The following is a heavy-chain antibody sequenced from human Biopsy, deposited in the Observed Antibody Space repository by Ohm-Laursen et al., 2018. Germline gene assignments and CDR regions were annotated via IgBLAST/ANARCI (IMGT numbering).Heavy chain of an antibody. Sequence: EASVKVSCKVSGYTLTELYMHWVRQAPGKGLEWMGGFAPENGKTVYAQNFQARVSMTEDTSTDTAYMELRSLRSEDTAVYYCAADINVWNVNYWGQGTQVTVSS. CDR2: FAPENGKT. J-gene: IGHJ4*02. CDR3: AADINVWNVNY. D-gene: IGHD1-1*01. V-gene: IGHV1-24*01. CDR1: GYTLTELY.